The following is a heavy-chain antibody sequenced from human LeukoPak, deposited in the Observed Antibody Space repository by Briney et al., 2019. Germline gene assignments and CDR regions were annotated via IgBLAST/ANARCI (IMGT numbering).Heavy chain of an antibody. CDR3: ARDYESGDSSGYYGY. Sequence: ASVKVSCKASGYTFTGYYMHWVRQAPGQGLEWMGRINPNSGGTNYAQKFQGRVTMTRDTSISTAYMELSRLRSDDMAVYYCARDYESGDSSGYYGYWGQGTLVTVSS. CDR2: INPNSGGT. J-gene: IGHJ4*02. V-gene: IGHV1-2*06. CDR1: GYTFTGYY. D-gene: IGHD3-22*01.